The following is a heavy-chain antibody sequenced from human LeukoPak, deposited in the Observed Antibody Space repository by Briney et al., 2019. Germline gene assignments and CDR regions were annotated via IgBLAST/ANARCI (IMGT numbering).Heavy chain of an antibody. J-gene: IGHJ4*02. V-gene: IGHV3-64*01. CDR2: ISSNGGST. CDR3: AREWGPGSYYGNFDY. Sequence: GGSLRLSCAASGFTFSSYAMHWVRQAPGKGLEYVSAISSNGGSTYYANSVKGRFTISRDNSKNTLYLQMGSLRAEDMAVYYCAREWGPGSYYGNFDYWGQGTLVTVSS. D-gene: IGHD3-10*01. CDR1: GFTFSSYA.